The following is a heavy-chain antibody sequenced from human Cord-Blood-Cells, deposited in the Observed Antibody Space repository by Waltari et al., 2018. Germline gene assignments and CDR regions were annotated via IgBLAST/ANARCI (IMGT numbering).Heavy chain of an antibody. CDR1: GGSISSSNW. CDR2: IYHSGST. CDR3: ARALRWNENWFDP. Sequence: QVQLQESGPGLVKPSGTLSLTCAVSGGSISSSNWWIGEIYHSGSTNYNPSLKSRVTISVDKSKNQFSLKPSSVTAADTAVYYCARALRWNENWFDPWGQGTLVTVSS. V-gene: IGHV4-4*02. J-gene: IGHJ5*02. D-gene: IGHD1-1*01.